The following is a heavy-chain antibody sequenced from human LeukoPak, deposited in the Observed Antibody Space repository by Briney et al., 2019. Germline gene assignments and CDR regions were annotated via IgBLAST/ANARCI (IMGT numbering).Heavy chain of an antibody. J-gene: IGHJ5*02. V-gene: IGHV1-46*01. CDR2: INPSGGST. CDR1: GYTFTSYY. CDR3: ARDVSSGATVDWFDP. Sequence: ASVKVSCKASGYTFTSYYMHWVRQAPGQGLEWMGIINPSGGSTSYAQKFQGRVTMTRDTSTSTVYMELSSLRSEDTAVYYCARDVSSGATVDWFDPWGQGTLVTVSS. D-gene: IGHD1-26*01.